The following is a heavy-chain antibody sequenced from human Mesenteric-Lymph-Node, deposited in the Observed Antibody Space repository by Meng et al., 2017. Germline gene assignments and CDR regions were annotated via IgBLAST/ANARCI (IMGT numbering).Heavy chain of an antibody. D-gene: IGHD4-11*01. CDR2: ISSSSSYI. J-gene: IGHJ4*02. CDR3: ARDSNDYSKIGQDY. V-gene: IGHV3-21*01. CDR1: GFTFSSYS. Sequence: GESLKISCAASGFTFSSYSMNWVRQAPGKGLEWVSSISSSSSYIYYADSVKGRFTISRDNAKNSLYLQMNSLRAEDTAVYYCARDSNDYSKIGQDYWGQGTLVTVSS.